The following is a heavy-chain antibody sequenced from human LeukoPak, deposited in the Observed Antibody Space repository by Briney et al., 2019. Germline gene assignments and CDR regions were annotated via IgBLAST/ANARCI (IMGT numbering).Heavy chain of an antibody. V-gene: IGHV4-34*01. CDR3: ARRRYFDPLDY. CDR2: INHSGST. Sequence: SETLSLTCAVYGGSFSGYYWSWIRQPPGKGLEWIGEINHSGSTNYNPSLKSRVTISVDTSKNQFSLKLSSVTAADTAVYYCARRRYFDPLDYWGQGTLVTVSS. CDR1: GGSFSGYY. D-gene: IGHD3-9*01. J-gene: IGHJ4*02.